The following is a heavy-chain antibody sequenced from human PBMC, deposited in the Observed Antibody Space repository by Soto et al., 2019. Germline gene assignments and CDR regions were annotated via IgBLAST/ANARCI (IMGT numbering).Heavy chain of an antibody. Sequence: QVQLVQSGAEVKKPGASVKVSCKASGYTFTSYGISWVRQAPGQGLEWVGWISAYSGNTNYAQKLQGRVAMTTDTSASTGYVELRSLRSDDTAVYYCARVPPYDSSGYYVYWGQGTLVTVSS. CDR3: ARVPPYDSSGYYVY. J-gene: IGHJ4*02. CDR2: ISAYSGNT. D-gene: IGHD3-22*01. CDR1: GYTFTSYG. V-gene: IGHV1-18*01.